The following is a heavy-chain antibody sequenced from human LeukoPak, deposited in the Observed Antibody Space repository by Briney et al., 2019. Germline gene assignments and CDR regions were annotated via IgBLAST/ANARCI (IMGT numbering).Heavy chain of an antibody. CDR3: ARDGILTGYAPLYGMDV. V-gene: IGHV3-21*01. D-gene: IGHD3-9*01. CDR2: ISSSNSYI. J-gene: IGHJ6*02. Sequence: PGGSLRLSCAASGFTFSSYSMHWVRQAPGKGLEWVSSISSSNSYIYNADSGKGRFTISRDNAKNSLYLQMNSLRAEDTAVYYCARDGILTGYAPLYGMDVWGQGTTVTVSS. CDR1: GFTFSSYS.